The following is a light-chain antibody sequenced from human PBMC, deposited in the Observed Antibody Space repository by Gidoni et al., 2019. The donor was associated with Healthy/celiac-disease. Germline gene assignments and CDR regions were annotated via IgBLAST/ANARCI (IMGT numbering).Light chain of an antibody. CDR1: SSDVGGYNY. CDR3: SSYTSSSTPHVV. V-gene: IGLV2-14*01. Sequence: QSALTQPAAVSGAPGQSRTISCTGTSSDVGGYNYVSWYQQHPGKAPQLMIYDVSNRPSGVSNRFSGSKSGNTASLTISGLQADDEADYYCSSYTSSSTPHVVFGGGTKLTVL. CDR2: DVS. J-gene: IGLJ2*01.